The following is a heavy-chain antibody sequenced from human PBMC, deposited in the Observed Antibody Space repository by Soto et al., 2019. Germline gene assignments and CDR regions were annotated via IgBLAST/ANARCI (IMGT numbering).Heavy chain of an antibody. J-gene: IGHJ4*02. CDR1: GYSFISHQ. CDR2: INPSGGGT. Sequence: QVQLVQSGAEVKKPGASVKVSCKASGYSFISHQMHWVRQAPGQGPEWMGIINPSGGGTSYAQKFQGRVTMTSDTSTSTVYMELSSLSSEATPVYYCARTPTNDFWHGDLTYWGKGTLVTVSP. V-gene: IGHV1-46*01. CDR3: ARTPTNDFWHGDLTY. D-gene: IGHD3-3*01.